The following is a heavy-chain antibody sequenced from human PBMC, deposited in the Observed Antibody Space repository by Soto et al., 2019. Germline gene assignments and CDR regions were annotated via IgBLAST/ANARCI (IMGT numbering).Heavy chain of an antibody. J-gene: IGHJ5*02. Sequence: HPGGSLRLSCAASGFTFSSYAMSWVRQAPGKGLEWVSAISGSGGSTYYADSVKGRFTISRDNSKNTLYLQMNSLRAEDTAVYYCTTEANYDFWSGYSFDPWGQGTLVTVSS. D-gene: IGHD3-3*01. CDR2: ISGSGGST. CDR1: GFTFSSYA. V-gene: IGHV3-23*01. CDR3: TTEANYDFWSGYSFDP.